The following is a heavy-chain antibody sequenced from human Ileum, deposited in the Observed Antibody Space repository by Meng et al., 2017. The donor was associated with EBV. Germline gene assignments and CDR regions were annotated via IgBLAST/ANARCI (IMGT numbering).Heavy chain of an antibody. CDR3: ARDGLNTSSWYLDY. D-gene: IGHD6-13*01. J-gene: IGHJ4*02. CDR2: INPSGGRT. V-gene: IGHV1-46*01. Sequence: QVQLVHSGAEVKKPGASVKVSCKASGYTFTSHYIHWVRQAPGQGLEWMGMINPSGGRTTYAHKFQGRLTMTRDTSTSTLYMEMNSLRSEDTAVYFCARDGLNTSSWYLDYWGPGTLVTVSS. CDR1: GYTFTSHY.